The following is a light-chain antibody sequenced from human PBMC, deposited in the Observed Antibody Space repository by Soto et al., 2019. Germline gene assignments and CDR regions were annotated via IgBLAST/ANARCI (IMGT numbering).Light chain of an antibody. V-gene: IGKV1-5*03. CDR3: QQYNILWT. CDR2: KAS. J-gene: IGKJ1*01. CDR1: ESVSHR. Sequence: DIQMTQSPSTLSASVGDRVTITCRASESVSHRLAWYQRKPEKAPKLLIHKASILESGVPSRFSGSGSGTEFTLTISSLQPDDFGTYYCQQYNILWTFGQGTTVEMK.